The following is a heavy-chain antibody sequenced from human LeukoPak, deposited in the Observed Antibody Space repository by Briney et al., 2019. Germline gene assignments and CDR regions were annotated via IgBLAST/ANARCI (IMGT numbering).Heavy chain of an antibody. D-gene: IGHD1-1*01. CDR2: INHSGST. CDR1: GGSISGYY. CDR3: ARRAKVYRQLERRARNWFDP. V-gene: IGHV4-34*01. Sequence: SVTLSLNCAVYGGSISGYYWMWIRQPQGKGLEGIGEINHSGSTNYNPSLNSRATISVDTSKNQFSLQLSPVTAAGTAVYYCARRAKVYRQLERRARNWFDPWGQGTLVTVSS. J-gene: IGHJ5*02.